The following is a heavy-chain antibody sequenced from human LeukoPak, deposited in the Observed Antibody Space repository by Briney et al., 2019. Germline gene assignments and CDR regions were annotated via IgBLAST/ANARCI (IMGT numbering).Heavy chain of an antibody. CDR1: GGSISSGSYY. V-gene: IGHV4-61*02. J-gene: IGHJ5*02. D-gene: IGHD2-2*01. Sequence: SQTLSLTCTGSGGSISSGSYYWSWIRQPAGKGMEWIGRIYTSGSTNYNPSLKSRVTISVDTSKNQFSLKLSSVTAADTAVYYCARSGSTSWNWFDPWGQGTLVTVSS. CDR2: IYTSGST. CDR3: ARSGSTSWNWFDP.